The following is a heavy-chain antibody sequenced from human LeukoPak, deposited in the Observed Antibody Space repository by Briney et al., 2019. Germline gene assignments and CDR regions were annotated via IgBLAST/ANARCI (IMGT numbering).Heavy chain of an antibody. CDR3: ARGSREWELLFAFDI. D-gene: IGHD1-26*01. CDR2: FYYSGCT. Sequence: SETLSLTCTVSGGSISSGDYYWIWIRQPPGKGLEWIGYFYYSGCTYYHPSLKSRVTISVDTSTIHFSLKLSSVTAADTAVYYCARGSREWELLFAFDIWGQGTMVTVSS. J-gene: IGHJ3*02. V-gene: IGHV4-30-4*08. CDR1: GGSISSGDYY.